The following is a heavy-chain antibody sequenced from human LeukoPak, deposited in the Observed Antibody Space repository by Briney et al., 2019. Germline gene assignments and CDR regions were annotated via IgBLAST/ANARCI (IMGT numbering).Heavy chain of an antibody. V-gene: IGHV4-39*02. CDR1: GFTFSSYA. J-gene: IGHJ4*02. CDR3: ARLVLLTYYDILTGSGEFDY. Sequence: GSLRLSCAASGFTFSSYAMSWVRQPPGKGLEWIGSIYYSGSTYYNPSLKSRVTISVDTSKNHFSLKLSSVTAADTAVYYCARLVLLTYYDILTGSGEFDYWGQGTLVTVSS. D-gene: IGHD3-9*01. CDR2: IYYSGST.